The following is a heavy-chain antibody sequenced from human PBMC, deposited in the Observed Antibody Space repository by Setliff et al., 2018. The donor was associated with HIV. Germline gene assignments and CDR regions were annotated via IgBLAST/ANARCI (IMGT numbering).Heavy chain of an antibody. CDR2: IYTSGST. D-gene: IGHD2-21*01. Sequence: SETLSLTCTVSGGSISSGSYYWSWIRQPAGKGLEWIGHIYTSGSTNYNPSLKSRVTISVDTSKNQFSLRLSSVTAADTALYFCTRAQIAAPRPFDYWGQGTLVTVSS. V-gene: IGHV4-61*09. CDR1: GGSISSGSYY. CDR3: TRAQIAAPRPFDY. J-gene: IGHJ4*02.